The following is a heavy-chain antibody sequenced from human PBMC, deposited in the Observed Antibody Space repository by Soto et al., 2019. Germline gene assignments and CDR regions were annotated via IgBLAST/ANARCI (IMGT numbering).Heavy chain of an antibody. V-gene: IGHV5-51*01. J-gene: IGHJ3*02. D-gene: IGHD5-18*01. CDR1: GYSFTSYW. CDR2: IYPFYSDT. Sequence: GESLKISCKGSGYSFTSYWIFWVRQMPVKGLEFMGIIYPFYSDTRYSPSFQGHVTISSYNSIIASYLQLISLLASDTAMYYCERPGLHRADDAFDIWGKGTMVTVSS. CDR3: ERPGLHRADDAFDI.